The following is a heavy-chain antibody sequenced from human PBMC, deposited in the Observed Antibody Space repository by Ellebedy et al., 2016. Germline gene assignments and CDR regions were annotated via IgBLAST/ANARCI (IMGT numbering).Heavy chain of an antibody. CDR2: INHSGST. V-gene: IGHV4-34*01. D-gene: IGHD2-2*01. CDR3: ARVGFVVVPAARSYYYYMDV. CDR1: GGSFSGYY. J-gene: IGHJ6*03. Sequence: SETLSLXXAVYGGSFSGYYWSWIRQPPGKGLEWIGEINHSGSTNYNPSLKSRVTISGDTSKKQFSLKLSSVTAADTALYYCARVGFVVVPAARSYYYYMDVWGKGTTVTVSS.